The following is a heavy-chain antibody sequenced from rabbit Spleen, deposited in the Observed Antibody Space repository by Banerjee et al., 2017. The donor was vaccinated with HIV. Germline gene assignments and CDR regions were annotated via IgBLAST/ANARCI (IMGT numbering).Heavy chain of an antibody. Sequence: QSLEESGGDLVKPGGTLTLTCTASGIDFSSNAMCWVRQAPGKGLEWIGTIYGDTSNTYYASWVNGRFSISKTSSTTVTLQMTSLTAADTATYFCARDLVDVIGWNFSLWGPGTLVTVS. CDR1: GIDFSSNA. V-gene: IGHV1S40*01. CDR3: ARDLVDVIGWNFSL. CDR2: IYGDTSNT. D-gene: IGHD4-1*01. J-gene: IGHJ4*01.